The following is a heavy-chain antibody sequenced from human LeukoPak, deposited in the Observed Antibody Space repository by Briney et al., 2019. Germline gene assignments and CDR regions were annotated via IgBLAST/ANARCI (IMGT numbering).Heavy chain of an antibody. J-gene: IGHJ4*01. D-gene: IGHD6-13*01. V-gene: IGHV3-66*02. CDR3: VSSTGQQFIPYDY. CDR1: ALNVTTNY. CDR2: IYGDNAA. Sequence: GGFLRLSCAASALNVTTNYMTWIRQAPGKGLEWVSLIYGDNAAYYAESVRGRFIISRDSLKNTLFLQMNSLRAEDTAVYYCVSSTGQQFIPYDYWGHGAHVTVSS.